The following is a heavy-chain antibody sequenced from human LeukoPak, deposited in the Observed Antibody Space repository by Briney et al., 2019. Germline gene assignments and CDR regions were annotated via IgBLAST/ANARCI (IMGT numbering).Heavy chain of an antibody. CDR1: GFTFDDYA. V-gene: IGHV3-9*01. CDR2: ISWNSGSI. CDR3: AKDTGYQAKYFQH. Sequence: GRSLRLSCAASGFTFDDYAMLWVRQAPGKGLEWVSGISWNSGSIGYADSVKGRFTISRDNAKNSLYLQMNSLRAEDTALYYCAKDTGYQAKYFQHWGQGTLVTVSS. J-gene: IGHJ1*01. D-gene: IGHD2-2*01.